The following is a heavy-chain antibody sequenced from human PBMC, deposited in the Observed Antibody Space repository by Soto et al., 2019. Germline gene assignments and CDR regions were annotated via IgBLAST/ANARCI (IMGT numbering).Heavy chain of an antibody. D-gene: IGHD2-2*02. CDR2: IYHSGST. CDR1: GGSISSSNW. Sequence: PSETLSLTCAVSGGSISSSNWWGWVRQPPGKGLEWIGEIYHSGSTNYNPSLKSRVTISVDKSKNQFSLKLSSVTAADTAVYYCARSLVVPAAIPIYGMDVWGQGTTVTVSS. V-gene: IGHV4-4*02. J-gene: IGHJ6*02. CDR3: ARSLVVPAAIPIYGMDV.